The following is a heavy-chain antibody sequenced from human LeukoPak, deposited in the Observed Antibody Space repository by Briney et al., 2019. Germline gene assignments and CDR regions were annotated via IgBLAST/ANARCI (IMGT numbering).Heavy chain of an antibody. D-gene: IGHD5-12*01. V-gene: IGHV6-1*01. CDR3: ARDGSRVATIPGSWFDP. Sequence: SQTLSLTCVISGDSVSSSSAAWNWIRQSPSRGLGWLGRTYYRSKWYNDYAVSVKSRIAINPETSKNQFSLQLNSVTPEDTAVYYCARDGSRVATIPGSWFDPWGQGILVTVSS. J-gene: IGHJ5*02. CDR2: TYYRSKWYN. CDR1: GDSVSSSSAA.